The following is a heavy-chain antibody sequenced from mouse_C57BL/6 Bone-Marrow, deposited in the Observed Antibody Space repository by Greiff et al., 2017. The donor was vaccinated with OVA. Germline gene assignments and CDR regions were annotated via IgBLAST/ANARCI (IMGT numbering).Heavy chain of an antibody. V-gene: IGHV1-81*01. CDR2: IYPRSGNT. CDR1: GYTFPSYG. CDR3: ARPPVLLRPFDY. J-gene: IGHJ2*01. D-gene: IGHD1-1*01. Sequence: QVQLQQSGAELARPGASVKLSCKASGYTFPSYGISWVKQSTGQGLEWIGEIYPRSGNTYYNEKFKGKATLTADKSSSTAYMELRSLTSEDSAVYFCARPPVLLRPFDYWGQGTTLTVSS.